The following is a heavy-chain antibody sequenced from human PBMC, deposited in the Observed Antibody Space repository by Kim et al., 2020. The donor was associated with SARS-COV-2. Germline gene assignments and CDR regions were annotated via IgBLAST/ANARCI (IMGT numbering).Heavy chain of an antibody. D-gene: IGHD5-18*01. CDR3: AKDSGGYTYIFDY. J-gene: IGHJ4*02. CDR1: GFTFSTYG. CDR2: ISYDGSNK. V-gene: IGHV3-30*18. Sequence: GGSLRLSFAASGFTFSTYGMHWVRQAPGKGLEWVAIISYDGSNKYYVDSVKGRFTISRDNSKNTLYLQMNSLRVEDTAVYYCAKDSGGYTYIFDYWGQGTLVTVSS.